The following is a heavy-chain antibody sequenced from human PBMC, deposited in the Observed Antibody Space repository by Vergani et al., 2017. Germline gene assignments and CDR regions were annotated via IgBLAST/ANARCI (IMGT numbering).Heavy chain of an antibody. Sequence: EVQLLESGGGLVQPGGSLRLSCAASGFTFSSYAMSWVRQAPVKGLEWVSAISGSGGSTYYADSVKGRFTISRDNSKNTLYLQMNSLRAEDTAVYYCAKDPGRSGSSKYYFDYWGQGTLVTVSS. D-gene: IGHD1-26*01. J-gene: IGHJ4*02. V-gene: IGHV3-23*01. CDR2: ISGSGGST. CDR1: GFTFSSYA. CDR3: AKDPGRSGSSKYYFDY.